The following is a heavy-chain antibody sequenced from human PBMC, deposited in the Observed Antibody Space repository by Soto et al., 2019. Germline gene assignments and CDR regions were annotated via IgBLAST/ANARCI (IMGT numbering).Heavy chain of an antibody. D-gene: IGHD1-7*01. CDR3: ERDRPWELELRQALFDY. V-gene: IGHV1-18*01. CDR2: ISAYNGNT. Sequence: ASVKVSCKASGYTFTSYGISWVRQAPGQGLEWMGWISAYNGNTNYAQKLQGRVTMTTDTSTSTAYMELRSLRSDDTAVYYCERDRPWELELRQALFDYWGQGTLVTVSS. J-gene: IGHJ4*02. CDR1: GYTFTSYG.